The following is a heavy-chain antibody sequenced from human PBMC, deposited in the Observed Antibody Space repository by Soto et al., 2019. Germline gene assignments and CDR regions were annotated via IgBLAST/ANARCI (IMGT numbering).Heavy chain of an antibody. V-gene: IGHV4-34*02. CDR3: ARGPRKLIY. CDR2: INDSGST. J-gene: IGHJ4*02. Sequence: QVQLQQWGARLLKPSETLSLTCGVSGGSFSGYYWTWIRQPPGKGLEWIGEINDSGSTNYNPTLKSRVTMSVDTSKNQFSLKLDSVTAADTAVYYCARGPRKLIYWSQGTLVTVSS. D-gene: IGHD3-16*01. CDR1: GGSFSGYY.